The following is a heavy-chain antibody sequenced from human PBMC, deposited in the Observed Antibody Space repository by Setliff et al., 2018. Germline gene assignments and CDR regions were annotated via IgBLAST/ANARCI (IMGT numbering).Heavy chain of an antibody. D-gene: IGHD2-15*01. J-gene: IGHJ6*03. CDR2: IQTNGNDK. CDR3: ARGVDYCMDV. V-gene: IGHV3-30*02. Sequence: HPGGSLRLSCAASGITLSSYGMDWVRQAPGKGLEWVSFIQTNGNDKNYADSVKGRFTIYRDDSKNTLYLQMDSLRPEDTAIYYCARGVDYCMDVWGKGTTVTVSS. CDR1: GITLSSYG.